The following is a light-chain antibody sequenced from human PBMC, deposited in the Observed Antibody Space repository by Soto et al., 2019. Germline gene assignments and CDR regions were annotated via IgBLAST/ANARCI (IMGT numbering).Light chain of an antibody. CDR1: QSISSY. CDR2: AAS. J-gene: IGKJ1*01. Sequence: DIQMTQSPSSLSASVGDRVTITCRASQSISSYLNWYQQKPGKAPKLLIYAASSLQCGVPSRFSGSGSGTDFTLTISSLQPEDFATYYCQQSYSTPWTFGQGTKVEI. CDR3: QQSYSTPWT. V-gene: IGKV1-39*01.